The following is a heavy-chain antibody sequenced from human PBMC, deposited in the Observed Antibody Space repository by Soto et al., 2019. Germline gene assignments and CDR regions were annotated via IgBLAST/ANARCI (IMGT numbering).Heavy chain of an antibody. J-gene: IGHJ4*02. CDR1: GFTFSNYA. Sequence: GGSLRLSCSASGFTFSNYAMHWVRQAPGKGLEYVSAISSNGGNTYYADSVKGRFTISRDNSKNTLSLQMNSLRAEDTAVYYCAREIYDDYDSSGFDHWGQGTLATVSS. CDR3: AREIYDDYDSSGFDH. CDR2: ISSNGGNT. D-gene: IGHD3-22*01. V-gene: IGHV3-64*04.